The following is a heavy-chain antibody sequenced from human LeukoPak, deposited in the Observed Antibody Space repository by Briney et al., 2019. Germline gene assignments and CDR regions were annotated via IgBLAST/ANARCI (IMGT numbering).Heavy chain of an antibody. D-gene: IGHD6-13*01. Sequence: PSETLSLTCTVSGGSISSYYWSWIRQPAGKGLEWIWRIYTSGSTNYNPSLKSRVTMSVDTSKNQFSLKLSSVTAADTAVYYCARDLVAAAFNWFDPWGQGTLVTVSS. CDR3: ARDLVAAAFNWFDP. CDR1: GGSISSYY. V-gene: IGHV4-4*07. CDR2: IYTSGST. J-gene: IGHJ5*02.